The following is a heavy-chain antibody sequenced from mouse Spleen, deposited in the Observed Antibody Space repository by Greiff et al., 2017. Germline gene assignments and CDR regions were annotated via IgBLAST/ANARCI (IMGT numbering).Heavy chain of an antibody. D-gene: IGHD2-1*01. J-gene: IGHJ4*01. Sequence: QVQLQQPGAELVKPGASVKMSCKASGYTFTSYWITWVKQRPGQGLEWIGDIYPGSGSTNYNEKFKSKATLTVDKSSSTAYMQLSSLTSEDSAVYYCARGGNYDAMDYWGQGTSVTVSS. CDR3: ARGGNYDAMDY. CDR1: GYTFTSYW. CDR2: IYPGSGST. V-gene: IGHV1-55*01.